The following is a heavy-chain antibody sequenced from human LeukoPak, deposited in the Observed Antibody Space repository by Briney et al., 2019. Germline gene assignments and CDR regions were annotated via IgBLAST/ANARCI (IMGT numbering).Heavy chain of an antibody. D-gene: IGHD3-3*01. V-gene: IGHV4-30-4*01. CDR1: GGSISIGDYY. J-gene: IGHJ5*02. CDR2: IYYSGST. CDR3: ARESGQGPAWFDP. Sequence: SQTLSLTCTVSGGSISIGDYYWSWIRQPPGKGLEWIGYIYYSGSTYYNPSLKSRVTISVDTSKNQFSLKLSSVTAADTAVYYCARESGQGPAWFDPWGQGTLVTVSS.